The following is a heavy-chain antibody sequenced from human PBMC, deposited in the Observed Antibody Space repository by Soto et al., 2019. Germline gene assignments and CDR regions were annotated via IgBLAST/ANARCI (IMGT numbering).Heavy chain of an antibody. D-gene: IGHD2-21*01. J-gene: IGHJ4*02. CDR2: ISGSGDYT. V-gene: IGHV3-23*01. CDR3: AKDLVAGSADY. CDR1: GFTFNTYA. Sequence: EVELLESGGGLVQPGGSLRLSCAASGFTFNTYAMSWVRQAPGKGLEWVSRISGSGDYTYHADSVRGRFTISRDNSKNALYLQMNSLRDDDTAVYYCAKDLVAGSADYWGQGTLVTVSS.